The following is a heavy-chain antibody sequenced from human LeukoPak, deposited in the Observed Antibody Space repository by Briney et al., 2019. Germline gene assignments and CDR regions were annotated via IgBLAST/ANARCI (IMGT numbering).Heavy chain of an antibody. Sequence: LETLSLTCAVYGGSFSGYYWSWIRQPPGKGLEWIGEINHSGSTNYNPSLKSRVTISVDTSKNQFSLKLSSVTAADTAVYYCARGRFYIAAAGTASWNDYWGQGTLVTVSS. V-gene: IGHV4-34*01. D-gene: IGHD6-13*01. CDR3: ARGRFYIAAAGTASWNDY. J-gene: IGHJ4*02. CDR1: GGSFSGYY. CDR2: INHSGST.